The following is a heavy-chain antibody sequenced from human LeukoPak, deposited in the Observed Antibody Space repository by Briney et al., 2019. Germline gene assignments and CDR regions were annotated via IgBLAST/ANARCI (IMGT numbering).Heavy chain of an antibody. D-gene: IGHD6-13*01. J-gene: IGHJ4*02. CDR3: ASVAPSSSWPYYFDY. CDR2: IKQDGSEK. V-gene: IGHV3-7*01. CDR1: GFTFSTYW. Sequence: GGSLRLSCAASGFTFSTYWMSWVRQAPGKGLEWVANIKQDGSEKYYVDSVKGRFTISRDNAKNSLYLQMNSLRAEDTAVYYCASVAPSSSWPYYFDYWGQGTLVTVSS.